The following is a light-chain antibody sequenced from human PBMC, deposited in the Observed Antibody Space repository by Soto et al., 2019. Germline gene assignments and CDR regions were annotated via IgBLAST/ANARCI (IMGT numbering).Light chain of an antibody. V-gene: IGKV3-11*01. CDR2: DAS. J-gene: IGKJ4*01. CDR1: QSVSSF. CDR3: QQRSNWLA. Sequence: EIVLTQSPATLSLSPGERATLSCTTSQSVSSFLAWYQQKPGQAPRLLIYDASNRATGIPSRFSGSGSGTDFTLTISSLEPEDFAMYYCQQRSNWLAFGGGTKVEIK.